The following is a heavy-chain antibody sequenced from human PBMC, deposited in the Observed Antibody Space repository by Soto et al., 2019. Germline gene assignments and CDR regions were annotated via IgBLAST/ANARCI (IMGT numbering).Heavy chain of an antibody. V-gene: IGHV4-34*01. Sequence: AVTLPHTFTVYGGSFRGYYWSWIRQPPGKGLEWIGEINHSGSTNYNPSLKSRVTISVDTSKNQFSLKLSSVTDADTAVYYGARGAKRYLAAGAWVDIWGQGTRVT. CDR1: GGSFRGYY. CDR2: INHSGST. J-gene: IGHJ3*02. CDR3: ARGAKRYLAAGAWVDI. D-gene: IGHD3-9*01.